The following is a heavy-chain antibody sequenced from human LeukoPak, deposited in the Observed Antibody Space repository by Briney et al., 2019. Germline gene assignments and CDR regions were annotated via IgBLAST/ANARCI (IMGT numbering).Heavy chain of an antibody. V-gene: IGHV1-58*01. CDR1: GFTFTSSA. Sequence: ASVKVSCKASGFTFTSSAVQWVRQARGQRLERIGWIVVGSGNANYAQKFQERVTITRDMSTSTAYMELSSLRSEDTAVYYCAAVRNYYYGSGSYYNGEYYFDYWGQGTLVTVSS. CDR3: AAVRNYYYGSGSYYNGEYYFDY. D-gene: IGHD3-10*01. J-gene: IGHJ4*02. CDR2: IVVGSGNA.